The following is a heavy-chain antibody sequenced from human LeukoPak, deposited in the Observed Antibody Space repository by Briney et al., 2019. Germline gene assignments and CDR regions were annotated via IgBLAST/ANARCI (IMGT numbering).Heavy chain of an antibody. CDR2: ISYDGSNK. CDR3: ARPQYSSGWYPEDY. Sequence: PGGSLRLSCAASGFTFSSYAMHWVRQAPGKGLEWVAVISYDGSNKYYADSVKGRFTISRDNSKNTLYLQMNSLRAEDTAVYYCARPQYSSGWYPEDYWGQGTLVTVSS. D-gene: IGHD6-19*01. J-gene: IGHJ4*02. CDR1: GFTFSSYA. V-gene: IGHV3-30-3*01.